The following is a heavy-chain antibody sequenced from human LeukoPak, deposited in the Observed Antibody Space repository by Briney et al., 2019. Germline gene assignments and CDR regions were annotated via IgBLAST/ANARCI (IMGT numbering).Heavy chain of an antibody. J-gene: IGHJ5*02. CDR1: GGSISSYY. Sequence: NPSETLSLTCTVSGGSISSYYWSWIRQPPGKGLEWIGYIYYSGSTNYNPSLKSRVTISVDTSKKQFSLKLRSVTAADTAVYYCARHKGDYGDYYWFDPWGQGTLVTVSS. CDR3: ARHKGDYGDYYWFDP. CDR2: IYYSGST. V-gene: IGHV4-59*01. D-gene: IGHD4-17*01.